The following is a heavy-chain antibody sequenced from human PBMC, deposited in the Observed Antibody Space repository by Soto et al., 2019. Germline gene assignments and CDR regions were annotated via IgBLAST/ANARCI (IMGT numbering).Heavy chain of an antibody. CDR2: IIPLYGTV. CDR1: GGTFNSYG. CDR3: ARVRVIRGVIPSHFGL. V-gene: IGHV1-69*06. D-gene: IGHD3-10*01. Sequence: QAHLAQSGAEVKKPGSSVTVSCKASGGTFNSYGISWVRQAPGQGLDWMGVIIPLYGTVNYAQKFQGRVSITADKSTSTAYMDLNSLRADETGVYYCARVRVIRGVIPSHFGLWGQGTQVTVSS. J-gene: IGHJ4*02.